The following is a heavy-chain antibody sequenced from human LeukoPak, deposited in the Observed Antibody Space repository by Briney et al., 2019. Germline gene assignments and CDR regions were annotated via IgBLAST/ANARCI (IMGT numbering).Heavy chain of an antibody. CDR1: GGSFSGYY. J-gene: IGHJ4*02. CDR2: INHSGST. CDR3: ARLGGSGS. D-gene: IGHD3-10*01. V-gene: IGHV4-34*01. Sequence: SETLSLTCAVYGGSFSGYYWSWIRQPPGKGLEWIGEINHSGSTNYNPSLKSRVTISVDTSKNQFSLKLSSVTAADTAVYYCARLGGSGSWRQGTLVTVSS.